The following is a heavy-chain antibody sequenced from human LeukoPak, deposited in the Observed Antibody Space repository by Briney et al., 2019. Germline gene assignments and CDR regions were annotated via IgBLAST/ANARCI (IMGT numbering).Heavy chain of an antibody. CDR1: GGSISNSSYY. CDR2: IYYSGST. V-gene: IGHV4-39*07. J-gene: IGHJ4*02. Sequence: SETLSLTCTVSGGSISNSSYYWGWIRQPPGKGLEWIGSIYYSGSTYYNPSLKSRVTISVDTSKNQFSLKLNSVTAADTAVYYCAREQAAYYFDYWGQGTLVTVSS. CDR3: AREQAAYYFDY.